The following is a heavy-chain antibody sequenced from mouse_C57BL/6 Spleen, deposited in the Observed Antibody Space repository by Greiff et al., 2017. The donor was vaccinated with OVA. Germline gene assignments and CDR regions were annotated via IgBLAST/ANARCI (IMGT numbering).Heavy chain of an antibody. J-gene: IGHJ3*01. V-gene: IGHV1-69*01. Sequence: VQLQQPGAELVMPGASVKLSCKASGYTFTSYWMHWVKQRPGQGLEWIGEIDPSDSYTNYNQKFKGKSTLTVDKSSSTAYMQLSSLTSEDSAVYYCATKIYYDYGFAYWGQGTLVTVSA. CDR1: GYTFTSYW. D-gene: IGHD2-4*01. CDR3: ATKIYYDYGFAY. CDR2: IDPSDSYT.